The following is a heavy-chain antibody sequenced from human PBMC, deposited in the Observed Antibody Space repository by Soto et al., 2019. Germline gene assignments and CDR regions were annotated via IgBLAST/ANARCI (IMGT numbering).Heavy chain of an antibody. CDR3: ARGCSGGTNCFYFDF. CDR2: ISNDGSRR. Sequence: ESGGGVVQPGRSLRLSCAASGFTFGNFGIHWVRQAPGKGLEWVADISNDGSRRYYADSVKGRFTISRDNSKNTLYLQMDSLRAEHTAVYFCARGCSGGTNCFYFDFWGQGILVTVSS. V-gene: IGHV3-30*03. J-gene: IGHJ4*02. CDR1: GFTFGNFG. D-gene: IGHD6-13*01.